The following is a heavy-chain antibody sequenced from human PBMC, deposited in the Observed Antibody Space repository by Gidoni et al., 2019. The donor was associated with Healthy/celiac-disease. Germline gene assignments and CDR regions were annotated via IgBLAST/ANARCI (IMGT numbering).Heavy chain of an antibody. V-gene: IGHV3-33*01. CDR1: GFTFSSYG. Sequence: QVQLVESGGGVVQPGRSLRLSCAASGFTFSSYGMHWVRQAPGKGLEWVAVIWYDGSNKYYADSVKGRFTISRDNSKNTLYLQMNSLRAEDTAVYYCARAFPERNYGDYLDYWGQGTLVTVSS. J-gene: IGHJ4*02. D-gene: IGHD4-17*01. CDR3: ARAFPERNYGDYLDY. CDR2: IWYDGSNK.